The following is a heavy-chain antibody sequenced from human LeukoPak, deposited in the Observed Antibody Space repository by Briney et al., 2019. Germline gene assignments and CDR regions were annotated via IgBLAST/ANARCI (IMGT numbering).Heavy chain of an antibody. CDR3: ARETSYYFDY. Sequence: PSETLSLTCAVYGGSFSGYYWSWIRQPPGKGLEWIGEINHSGSTNYNPSLKSRVTISVDTSKNQFSLKLSSVTAADTAVYYCARETSYYFDYWAKGTLVTVSS. CDR2: INHSGST. V-gene: IGHV4-34*01. J-gene: IGHJ4*02. CDR1: GGSFSGYY.